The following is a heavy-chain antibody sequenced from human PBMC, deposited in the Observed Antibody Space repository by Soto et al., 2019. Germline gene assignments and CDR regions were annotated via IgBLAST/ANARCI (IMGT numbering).Heavy chain of an antibody. CDR2: ISYDGSNK. CDR3: ARDLDDSSGYYN. J-gene: IGHJ3*01. CDR1: GFTFSSYA. D-gene: IGHD3-22*01. Sequence: QVQLVESGGGVVQPGRSLRLSCAASGFTFSSYAMHWVRQAPGKGLEWVAVISYDGSNKYYADSVKGRFTISRDNSKNTLYLQMNSLRAEDTAVYYCARDLDDSSGYYNWGQGTMVTVSS. V-gene: IGHV3-30-3*01.